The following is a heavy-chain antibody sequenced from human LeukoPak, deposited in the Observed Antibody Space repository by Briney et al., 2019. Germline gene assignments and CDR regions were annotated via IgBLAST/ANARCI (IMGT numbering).Heavy chain of an antibody. V-gene: IGHV1-18*04. J-gene: IGHJ3*02. CDR2: ISAYNGNT. D-gene: IGHD3-9*01. Sequence: GASVKVSCKASGYTFTSYGISWVRQAPGQGLEWMGGISAYNGNTNYAQKLQGRVTMTTDTSTSTAYMELRSLRSDDTAVYYCARGARGYYDILTGYYVAFDIWGQGTMVTVSS. CDR3: ARGARGYYDILTGYYVAFDI. CDR1: GYTFTSYG.